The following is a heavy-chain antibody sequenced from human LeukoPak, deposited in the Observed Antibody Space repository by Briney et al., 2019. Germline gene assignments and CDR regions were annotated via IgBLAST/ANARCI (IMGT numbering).Heavy chain of an antibody. CDR3: ARDLGLLNGMDV. V-gene: IGHV3-53*01. CDR2: TYSGGST. J-gene: IGHJ6*02. D-gene: IGHD2-15*01. CDR1: GFTVSSNY. Sequence: PGGSLRLSCAASGFTVSSNYMSWVRQAPGKGLEWVSVTYSGGSTYYADSVKGRFTISRDNSKNTLYLQMNSLRAEDTAVYYCARDLGLLNGMDVWGQGTTVTVSS.